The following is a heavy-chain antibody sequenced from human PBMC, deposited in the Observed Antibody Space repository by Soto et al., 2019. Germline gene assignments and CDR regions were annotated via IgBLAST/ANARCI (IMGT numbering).Heavy chain of an antibody. D-gene: IGHD5-12*01. CDR1: GFTFSSYS. J-gene: IGHJ4*02. V-gene: IGHV3-30*18. Sequence: QVQLVESGGGVVQPGRSLRLSCAASGFTFSSYSMHWVRQAPGKGLEWVAVISYDGSNKYYADSVKGRFTISRDNSKNTLYLQMNSLRAEYTAVYYCVKVNTVGRDGYNWLVDYWGQGTLVTVSS. CDR3: VKVNTVGRDGYNWLVDY. CDR2: ISYDGSNK.